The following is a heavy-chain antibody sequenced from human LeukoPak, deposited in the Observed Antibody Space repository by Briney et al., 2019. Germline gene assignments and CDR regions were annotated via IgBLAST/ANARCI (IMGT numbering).Heavy chain of an antibody. CDR1: GFTFSSYG. Sequence: GGSLRLSCAASGFTFSSYGMHWVRQAPGKGLEWVAFMRFDGSYKYFADSVKGRFTISRDNSKNTLYLQMNSLRAEDTAVYYCVPRKEWSCYMGVWNKGTTVTVSS. CDR2: MRFDGSYK. D-gene: IGHD3-3*01. V-gene: IGHV3-30*02. J-gene: IGHJ6*03. CDR3: VPRKEWSCYMGV.